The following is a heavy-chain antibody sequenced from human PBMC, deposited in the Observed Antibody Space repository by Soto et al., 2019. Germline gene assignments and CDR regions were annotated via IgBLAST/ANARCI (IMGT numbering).Heavy chain of an antibody. D-gene: IGHD3-10*01. CDR1: GGSISSGGYY. V-gene: IGHV4-31*03. J-gene: IGHJ6*02. Sequence: QVQLQESGPGLVKTSQTLSLTCTVSGGSISSGGYYWSWIRQHPGKGLEWIGYIYYSGSTYYNPSLKSRVTISVDTSKTQFSLKLSSVTAADTAVYYCAREFGELLDYGMDVWGQGTTVTVSS. CDR3: AREFGELLDYGMDV. CDR2: IYYSGST.